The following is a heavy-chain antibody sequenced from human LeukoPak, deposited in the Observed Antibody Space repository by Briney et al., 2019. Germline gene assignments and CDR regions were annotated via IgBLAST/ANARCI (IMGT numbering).Heavy chain of an antibody. CDR3: AKAHLTYGGKKMDY. Sequence: GGSLRLSCAASGFTFSSYVMSWVRQAPWKGLEWVSTISGNGGSTYYADSVKGRFTISRDNSKSTLYLQMNSLRAEDTAVYYCAKAHLTYGGKKMDYWGQGTLVTVSS. J-gene: IGHJ4*02. V-gene: IGHV3-23*01. CDR1: GFTFSSYV. D-gene: IGHD4-23*01. CDR2: ISGNGGST.